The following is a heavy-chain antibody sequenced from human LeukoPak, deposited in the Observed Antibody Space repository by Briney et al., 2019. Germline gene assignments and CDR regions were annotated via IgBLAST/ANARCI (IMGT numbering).Heavy chain of an antibody. CDR1: GYTFTTYH. Sequence: ASVKVSCNASGYTFTTYHIHWVRLAPGQGLEWLGTIIPSNGDTSYAQSFQGRVTMTRNTSTTTVYMDLSSLKSDDTAVYYCARTTPVITHPFEGCGQGTQVIVSS. J-gene: IGHJ1*01. CDR3: ARTTPVITHPFEG. V-gene: IGHV1-46*01. D-gene: IGHD4-23*01. CDR2: IIPSNGDT.